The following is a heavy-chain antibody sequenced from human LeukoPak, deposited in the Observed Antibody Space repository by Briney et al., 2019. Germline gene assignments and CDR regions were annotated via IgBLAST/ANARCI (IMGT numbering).Heavy chain of an antibody. CDR2: IYYSGRT. D-gene: IGHD3-22*01. CDR1: GGSISSSTYY. Sequence: KPSQTLSLTCTVSGGSISSSTYYWDWIRQPPGKGLEWIGSIYYSGRTYYNPSLKTRVTISVDTSKNQFSLKLSSVTAADTAVYYCARHGLGHYDSSAFSYYWGQGTLVTVSS. CDR3: ARHGLGHYDSSAFSYY. J-gene: IGHJ4*02. V-gene: IGHV4-39*01.